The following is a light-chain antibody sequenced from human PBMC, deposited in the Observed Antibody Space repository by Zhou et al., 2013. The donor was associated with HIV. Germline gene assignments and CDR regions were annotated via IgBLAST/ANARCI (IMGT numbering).Light chain of an antibody. J-gene: IGKJ5*01. CDR3: QQYGTSPIT. Sequence: DIQMTQSPSSLSASVGDRVTITCRASQGISDYLAWYQQKPGKVPKLLIYAASTLQSGVPSRFSGSGSGTDFTLTINRLEPEDFVVYFCQQYGTSPITFGQGTRLEIK. CDR1: QGISDY. CDR2: AAS. V-gene: IGKV1-27*01.